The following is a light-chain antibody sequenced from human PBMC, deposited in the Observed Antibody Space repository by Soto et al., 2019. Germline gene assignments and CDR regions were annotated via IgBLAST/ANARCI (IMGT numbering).Light chain of an antibody. CDR2: RDD. J-gene: IGLJ3*02. V-gene: IGLV1-44*01. CDR1: SSNVGSNT. CDR3: ASWEDSLNGWV. Sequence: QLVLTQPPSASGTPGQRVTISCSGSSSNVGSNTVSWYQQLPGTAPKVLIYRDDQRPSGVPDRFSGSRSGSSASLAISGLQSGDEADYYCASWEDSLNGWVIGGGTKLTVL.